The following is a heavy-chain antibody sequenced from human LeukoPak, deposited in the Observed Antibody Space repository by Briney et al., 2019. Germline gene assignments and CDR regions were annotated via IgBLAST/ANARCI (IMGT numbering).Heavy chain of an antibody. D-gene: IGHD4-11*01. Sequence: GESLRLSCATSGFTFSSSTFGSYTMNWVRQAPGKGLEWVSSISSTGTYIYYTDSVKGRFTISRDIANSLLYLQMNSLRADDTAVYYCARDLDYSTGLDYWGQGTMLTVSS. CDR1: GFTFSSSTFGSYT. V-gene: IGHV3-21*01. CDR3: ARDLDYSTGLDY. CDR2: ISSTGTYI. J-gene: IGHJ4*02.